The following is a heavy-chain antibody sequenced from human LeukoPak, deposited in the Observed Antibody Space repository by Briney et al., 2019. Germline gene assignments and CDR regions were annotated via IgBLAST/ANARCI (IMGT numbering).Heavy chain of an antibody. CDR1: GFTFSSSA. CDR3: AKGYSNAGRFDS. CDR2: ISAAGADT. V-gene: IGHV3-23*01. J-gene: IGHJ4*02. Sequence: AGSLLLSCAATGFTFSSSAMSWVRQAPGKGLEWVSAISAAGADTYYAASVKGRFTISRDNSKSTLYLQMDSLRPEDTATYYCAKGYSNAGRFDSWGQGTLVLVST. D-gene: IGHD1-26*01.